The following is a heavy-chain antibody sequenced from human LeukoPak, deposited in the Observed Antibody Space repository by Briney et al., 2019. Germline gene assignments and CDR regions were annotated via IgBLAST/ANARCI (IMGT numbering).Heavy chain of an antibody. CDR3: ARPYSSSWYKSDWFDP. CDR2: IYYSGST. Sequence: SQTLSLTCTVSGGSISSGGYYWSWIRQHPGKGLEWIGYIYYSGSTYYNPSLKSRVTISVDTSKNQFSLKLSSVTAADTAVYYCARPYSSSWYKSDWFDPWGQGTLVTVSS. V-gene: IGHV4-31*03. CDR1: GGSISSGGYY. J-gene: IGHJ5*02. D-gene: IGHD6-13*01.